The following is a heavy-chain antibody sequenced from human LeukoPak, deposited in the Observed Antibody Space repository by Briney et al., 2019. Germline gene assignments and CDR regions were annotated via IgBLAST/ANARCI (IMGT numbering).Heavy chain of an antibody. V-gene: IGHV3-33*01. CDR2: IWYDGSNK. J-gene: IGHJ4*02. D-gene: IGHD3-22*01. Sequence: GGSLRLSCAASGFTFSSYGMHWVRQAPGKGLEWVAVIWYDGSNKYYADSVKGRFTISRDNSKNTLYLQMNSLRAEDTAVYYCARDSYDSSGYSAPGDYWGQGTLVTVSS. CDR1: GFTFSSYG. CDR3: ARDSYDSSGYSAPGDY.